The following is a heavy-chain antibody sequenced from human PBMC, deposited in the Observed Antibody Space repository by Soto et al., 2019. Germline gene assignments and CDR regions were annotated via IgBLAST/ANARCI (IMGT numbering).Heavy chain of an antibody. Sequence: QVQLMESGGGVVQPGRSLRLSCAAAGFTFSNYDMHWVRQAPGKGLEWVAVISYDESNKYYADSVKGRFTIARDNSKNTLFLQMNSLRAEDTAVYYCAKNSDRSGFDYWGQGSLVTVSS. V-gene: IGHV3-30-3*01. J-gene: IGHJ4*02. CDR3: AKNSDRSGFDY. D-gene: IGHD3-22*01. CDR2: ISYDESNK. CDR1: GFTFSNYD.